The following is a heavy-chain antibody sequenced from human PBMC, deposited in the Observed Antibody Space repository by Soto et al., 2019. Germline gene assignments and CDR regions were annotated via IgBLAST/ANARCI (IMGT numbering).Heavy chain of an antibody. J-gene: IGHJ6*02. CDR1: GGSISSGDYY. CDR3: PRESRLLEWLAGRDV. D-gene: IGHD3-3*01. V-gene: IGHV4-30-4*01. Sequence: SETLSLTCTVSGGSISSGDYYWSWIRQPPGKGLEWIGYIYYSGSTYYNPSLKSRVTISVDTSKNQFSLKLSSVTAADTAVYYCPRESRLLEWLAGRDVWGQGTTVTVS. CDR2: IYYSGST.